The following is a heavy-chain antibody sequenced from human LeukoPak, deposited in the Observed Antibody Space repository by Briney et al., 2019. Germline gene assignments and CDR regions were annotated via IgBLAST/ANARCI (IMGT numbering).Heavy chain of an antibody. V-gene: IGHV3-30*04. J-gene: IGHJ4*02. D-gene: IGHD1-26*01. Sequence: GGSLRLSCAASGFTFGSYAMSWVRQAPGKGLEWVAVISYDGSNKYYADSVKGRFTISRDNAKNSLYLQMNSLRAEDTAVYYCARGGRRELDYWGQGTLVTVSS. CDR2: ISYDGSNK. CDR1: GFTFGSYA. CDR3: ARGGRRELDY.